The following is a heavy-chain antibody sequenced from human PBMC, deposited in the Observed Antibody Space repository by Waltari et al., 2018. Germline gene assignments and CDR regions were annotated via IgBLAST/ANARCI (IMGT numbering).Heavy chain of an antibody. D-gene: IGHD2-15*01. Sequence: QLQLQESGPGLVKPSGTLSLSCAVSGDSVTSPNWWSWGRQSPQRGLEWIGQVLRTGKTNYSPSFASRVTMSLDASNNQFSLKVTSATAADTAVYYCARDRGRGLYLDAWGPGTLVTVSP. V-gene: IGHV4-4*02. CDR3: ARDRGRGLYLDA. J-gene: IGHJ5*02. CDR1: GDSVTSPNW. CDR2: VLRTGKT.